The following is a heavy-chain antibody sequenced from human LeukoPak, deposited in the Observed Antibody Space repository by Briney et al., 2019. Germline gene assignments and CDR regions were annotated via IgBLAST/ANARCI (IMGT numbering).Heavy chain of an antibody. Sequence: SETLSLTCTVSGGSISSYYWSWIRQPPGKGLEWIGYIYYSGSTNYNPSLKSRVTISVDTSKNQFSLKLSSVTAADTAVYYCARDRQADSSGWYYYYGMDVWGQGTTVTVSS. CDR3: ARDRQADSSGWYYYYGMDV. V-gene: IGHV4-59*01. D-gene: IGHD6-19*01. CDR2: IYYSGST. CDR1: GGSISSYY. J-gene: IGHJ6*02.